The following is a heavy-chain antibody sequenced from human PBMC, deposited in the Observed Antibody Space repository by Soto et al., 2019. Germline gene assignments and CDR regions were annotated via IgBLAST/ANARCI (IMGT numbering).Heavy chain of an antibody. J-gene: IGHJ3*01. V-gene: IGHV3-23*01. CDR2: ISVNGRT. D-gene: IGHD3-22*01. Sequence: GGSLRLSCAASGFTFNFYAMAWVRQAPGKGLEWVSGISVNGRTNYADSVKGRFTITRDNSKNMVFLQMDTLRAEDTALYYCTKAGGWYYYDSSGTPDASHVWGQGTMVTVSS. CDR3: TKAGGWYYYDSSGTPDASHV. CDR1: GFTFNFYA.